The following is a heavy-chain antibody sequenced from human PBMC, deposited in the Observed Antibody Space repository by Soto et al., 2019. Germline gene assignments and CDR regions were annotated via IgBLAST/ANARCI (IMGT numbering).Heavy chain of an antibody. J-gene: IGHJ4*02. D-gene: IGHD3-16*02. V-gene: IGHV1-69*01. CDR1: GGTLSGYA. Sequence: QVQLVQSGTEVKKAGSSVKVSCKASGGTLSGYAFSWVRQAPGQGLEWMGVIMPIFGTTKYAQKFQDRITITADEPTSTVHMELSSLRSEDRAVYYCTRGSPVTFGGIIGAFDYWGQGTLVTVSS. CDR2: IMPIFGTT. CDR3: TRGSPVTFGGIIGAFDY.